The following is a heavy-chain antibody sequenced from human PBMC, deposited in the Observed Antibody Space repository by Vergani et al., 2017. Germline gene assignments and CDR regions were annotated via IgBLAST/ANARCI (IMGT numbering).Heavy chain of an antibody. CDR2: INTSGGST. J-gene: IGHJ6*03. D-gene: IGHD6-6*01. Sequence: QVQLVQSGAEVKKPGASVKVSCKASGYTFTSYYMHWVRQAPGQGLEWMGIINTSGGSTSYAQKSQGRVTMTRDTSTSTVYMELSSLRSADTAVYYCARGPPPAYSSYTNYYYMDVWGKGTTVTVSS. V-gene: IGHV1-46*01. CDR3: ARGPPPAYSSYTNYYYMDV. CDR1: GYTFTSYY.